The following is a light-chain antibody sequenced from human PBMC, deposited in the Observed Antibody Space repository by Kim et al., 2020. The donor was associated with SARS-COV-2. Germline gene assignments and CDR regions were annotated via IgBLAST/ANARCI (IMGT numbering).Light chain of an antibody. V-gene: IGKV1-39*01. CDR3: QQGDNTPRT. J-gene: IGKJ1*01. CDR1: QGINKQ. CDR2: GRS. Sequence: SASVRDRITITWPADQGINKQLKWEQQKPRKAPKLLVYGRSSLQTRVPSKFSGSGSGTGFTFTNSSLQPGGYATYYWQQGDNTPRTFGQGTKVDIQ.